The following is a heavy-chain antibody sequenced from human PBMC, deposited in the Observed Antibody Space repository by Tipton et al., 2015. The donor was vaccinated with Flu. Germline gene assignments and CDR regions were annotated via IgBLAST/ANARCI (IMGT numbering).Heavy chain of an antibody. D-gene: IGHD6-19*01. J-gene: IGHJ4*02. Sequence: SLRLSCATSGITLSTFAMSWVRQAPGKGLECVSIISGRGDRTYIADSVKGRFAISRDNSKDTVYLHMNRLRADDTAVYYCARKQIAVAGLDYWGQGALVTVSS. CDR1: GITLSTFA. V-gene: IGHV3-23*01. CDR3: ARKQIAVAGLDY. CDR2: ISGRGDRT.